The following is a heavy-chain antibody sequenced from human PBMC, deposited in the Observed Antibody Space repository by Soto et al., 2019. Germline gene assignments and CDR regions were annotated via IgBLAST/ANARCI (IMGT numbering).Heavy chain of an antibody. CDR3: ARDPGRDDFWRGSNWFDP. CDR1: GGSISSGGYY. J-gene: IGHJ5*02. V-gene: IGHV4-31*03. CDR2: IYYSGST. D-gene: IGHD3-3*01. Sequence: PSETLSLTCTVSGGSISSGGYYWSWIRQHPGKGLEWIGYIYYSGSTYYNPSLKSRVTISVDTSKNQFSLKLSSVTAADTAVYYCARDPGRDDFWRGSNWFDPWGQGTLVIFSS.